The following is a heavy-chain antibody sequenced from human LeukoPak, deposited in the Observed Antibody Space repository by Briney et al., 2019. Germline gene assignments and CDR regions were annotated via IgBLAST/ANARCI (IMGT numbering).Heavy chain of an antibody. Sequence: GGSLRLSCAASGFTFGSSWMSWVRQSPGKGLEWVANIKEDGNEKYYVDSVKGRFTISRDNAKNSLYLQMNSLRAEDTAVYYCARGGAPGFYFDYWGQGTLVTVSS. J-gene: IGHJ4*02. D-gene: IGHD3-10*01. V-gene: IGHV3-7*01. CDR1: GFTFGSSW. CDR3: ARGGAPGFYFDY. CDR2: IKEDGNEK.